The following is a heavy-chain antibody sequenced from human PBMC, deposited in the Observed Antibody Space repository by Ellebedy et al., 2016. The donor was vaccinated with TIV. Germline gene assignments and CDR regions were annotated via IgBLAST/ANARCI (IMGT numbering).Heavy chain of an antibody. V-gene: IGHV3-7*01. D-gene: IGHD3-16*01. CDR1: GFTFSSYA. Sequence: GESLKISXAASGFTFSSYAMSWVRQPPGKGLEWVANINPDGSAKSYVDSVKGRFTISRDNARNSLYLEMSSLRVEDTAVYYCAGWGSSQDWGQGALVAVSS. CDR2: INPDGSAK. CDR3: AGWGSSQD. J-gene: IGHJ4*02.